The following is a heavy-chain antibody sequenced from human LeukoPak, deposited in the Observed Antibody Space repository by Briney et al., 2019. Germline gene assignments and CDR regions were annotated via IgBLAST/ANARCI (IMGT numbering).Heavy chain of an antibody. CDR2: IYYSGST. Sequence: ASETLSLTCTVSGGSISSSSYYWDWIRQPPGKGLEWIGSIYYSGSTYYNPSLKSRVTISVDTSKNQFSLKLSSVTAADTAVYYCASHHVVVPANWFDHWGQGTLVTVSS. CDR3: ASHHVVVPANWFDH. CDR1: GGSISSSSYY. V-gene: IGHV4-39*01. J-gene: IGHJ5*02. D-gene: IGHD2-2*01.